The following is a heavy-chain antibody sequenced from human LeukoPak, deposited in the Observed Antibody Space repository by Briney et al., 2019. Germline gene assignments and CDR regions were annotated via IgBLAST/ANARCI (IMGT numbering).Heavy chain of an antibody. D-gene: IGHD3-10*01. J-gene: IGHJ5*02. CDR1: GGTFSSYA. CDR3: ARDRRYYYGSGRNWFDP. CDR2: INPNSGGT. Sequence: ASVKVSCKASGGTFSSYAISWVRQAPGQGLEWMGWINPNSGGTNYAQKFQGRVTMTRDTSISTAYMELSRLRSDDTAVYYCARDRRYYYGSGRNWFDPWGQGTLVTVSS. V-gene: IGHV1-2*02.